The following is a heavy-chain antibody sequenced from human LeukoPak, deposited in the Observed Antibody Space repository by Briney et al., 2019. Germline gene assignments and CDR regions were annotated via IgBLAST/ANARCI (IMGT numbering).Heavy chain of an antibody. Sequence: SVKVSCKASGGTFSSYAISWVRQAPGQALEWMGRIIPIFGTANYAQKFQGRVTITTDESTSTAYMELSSLRSEDTAVYYCARTLYSGSYYPDYWGQGTLVTVSS. CDR3: ARTLYSGSYYPDY. V-gene: IGHV1-69*05. D-gene: IGHD1-26*01. J-gene: IGHJ4*02. CDR2: IIPIFGTA. CDR1: GGTFSSYA.